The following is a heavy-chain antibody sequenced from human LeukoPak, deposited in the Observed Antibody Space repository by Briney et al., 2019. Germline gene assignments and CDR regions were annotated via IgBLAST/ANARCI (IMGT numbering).Heavy chain of an antibody. D-gene: IGHD4-23*01. CDR1: GYTFTDYY. J-gene: IGHJ4*02. Sequence: ASVKVSCKASGYTFTDYYMHWVRQAPGQGLEWMGWINPNSGDTNYAQKFQGRVTMTRDTSISTAYMELNRLRSDDTAVYYCARGSAVLGGGGPLFDYWGQGTLVTVSS. CDR3: ARGSAVLGGGGPLFDY. CDR2: INPNSGDT. V-gene: IGHV1-2*02.